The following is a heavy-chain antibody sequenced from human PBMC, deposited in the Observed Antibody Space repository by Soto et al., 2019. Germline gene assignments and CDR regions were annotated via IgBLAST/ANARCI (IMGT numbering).Heavy chain of an antibody. CDR3: ARDYYGPNDY. V-gene: IGHV3-53*01. D-gene: IGHD3-10*01. CDR2: IYSGGST. Sequence: GGLLSLSCASSGFTFITHCMSWVRPAPGKGLEWVSVIYSGGSTYYADSVKGRFTISRDNSKNTLYLQMNSLRAEDTAVYYCARDYYGPNDYWGQGTLVNVSA. J-gene: IGHJ4*02. CDR1: GFTFITHC.